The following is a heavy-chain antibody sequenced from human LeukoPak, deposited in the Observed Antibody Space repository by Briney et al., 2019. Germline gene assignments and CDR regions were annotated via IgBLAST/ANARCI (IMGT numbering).Heavy chain of an antibody. CDR1: GFNLSSYS. D-gene: IGHD2/OR15-2a*01. CDR3: ANLDPYLSSY. Sequence: GGSLRLFCAASGFNLSSYSLGWVRPAPGEGLGWVSAISGSGGSTYYADSVKGRFTISRDNSKNTLYLQMNSLRAEDTAVYYCANLDPYLSSYWGQGTLVTVSS. J-gene: IGHJ4*02. CDR2: ISGSGGST. V-gene: IGHV3-23*01.